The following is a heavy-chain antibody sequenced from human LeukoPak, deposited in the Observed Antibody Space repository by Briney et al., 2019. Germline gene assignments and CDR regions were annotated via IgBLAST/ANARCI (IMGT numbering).Heavy chain of an antibody. D-gene: IGHD6-25*01. CDR2: IHHSGNRFESGST. J-gene: IGHJ1*01. V-gene: IGHV4-28*01. Sequence: SETLSLTCTVSGSPIINTYYWGWVRQSPGKGLEWIGSIHHSGNRFESGSTHYNPSLRSRVTVSADTSKNQFSLTLTSVTAADTAVYFCARNASSGFFNDWGQGILVTVSS. CDR1: GSPIINTYY. CDR3: ARNASSGFFND.